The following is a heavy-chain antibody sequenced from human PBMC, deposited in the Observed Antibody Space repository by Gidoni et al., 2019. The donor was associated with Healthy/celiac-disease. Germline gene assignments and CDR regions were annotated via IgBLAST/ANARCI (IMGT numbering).Heavy chain of an antibody. CDR1: GYTFTSYY. D-gene: IGHD3-22*01. J-gene: IGHJ6*02. CDR2: INPSGGST. Sequence: QVQLVQSGAAVKKPGASVKVSCKASGYTFTSYYMHWVRQAPGQGLEWMGIINPSGGSTSYAQKLQGRVTMTRDTSTSTVYMELSSLRSEDTAVYYCARDSTYYYDSSGPERPGYYYYGMDVWGQGTTVTVSS. V-gene: IGHV1-46*04. CDR3: ARDSTYYYDSSGPERPGYYYYGMDV.